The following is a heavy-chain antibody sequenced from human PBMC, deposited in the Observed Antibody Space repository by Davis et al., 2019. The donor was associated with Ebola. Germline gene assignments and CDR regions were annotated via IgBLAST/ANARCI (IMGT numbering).Heavy chain of an antibody. J-gene: IGHJ3*02. V-gene: IGHV3-7*01. CDR2: IKEEGSEK. CDR3: ARVWSYRSTAFDI. Sequence: GGSLRLSCAASGFTFSSYWMSWVRQAPGKGLEWVANIKEEGSEKYYVDSVKGRFTISRDNAKNSLYLQMNSLRAEDTAVYYCARVWSYRSTAFDIWGQGTVVAVSS. D-gene: IGHD3-16*02. CDR1: GFTFSSYW.